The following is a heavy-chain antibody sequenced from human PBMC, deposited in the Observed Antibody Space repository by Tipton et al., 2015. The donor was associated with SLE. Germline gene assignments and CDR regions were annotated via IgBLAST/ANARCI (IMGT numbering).Heavy chain of an antibody. V-gene: IGHV4-31*03. CDR1: GGSISSGGYY. CDR3: ARCGSSWYAFDY. J-gene: IGHJ4*02. Sequence: TLSLTCTVSGGSISSGGYYWTWIRQHPGKGLEWIGYIYYSGSTYYNPSLKSRVTISVDTSKNQFSLKLGSVTAADTAVYYCARCGSSWYAFDYWGQGALVTVSS. D-gene: IGHD6-13*01. CDR2: IYYSGST.